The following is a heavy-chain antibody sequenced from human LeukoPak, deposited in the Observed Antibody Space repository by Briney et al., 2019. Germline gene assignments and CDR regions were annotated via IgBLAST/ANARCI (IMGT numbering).Heavy chain of an antibody. CDR3: ARHISSGGTYAHFDY. CDR2: IYYSGST. CDR1: GGSISSYY. D-gene: IGHD1-26*01. J-gene: IGHJ4*02. V-gene: IGHV4-59*01. Sequence: NPSETLSLTCTVSGGSISSYYWSWIRQPPGKGLEWIGYIYYSGSTNYNPSLKSRVTISVDTSKNQFSLKLSSVTAADTAVYYCARHISSGGTYAHFDYWGQGTLVTVSS.